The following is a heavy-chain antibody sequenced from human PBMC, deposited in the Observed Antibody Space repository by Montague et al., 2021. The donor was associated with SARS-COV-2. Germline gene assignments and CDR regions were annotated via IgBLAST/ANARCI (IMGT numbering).Heavy chain of an antibody. CDR2: INHSEST. CDR1: GGSFSGYY. Sequence: SETLSLTCAVYGGSFSGYYWNWIRQPPGKGLEWTGEINHSESTNYNPSLKSRVTMSVDTSKNQFSLKLSSVTAADTAVYYCARGARQGYGFRLGSFDSGGKETRVTASS. V-gene: IGHV4-34*01. CDR3: ARGARQGYGFRLGSFDS. J-gene: IGHJ5*01. D-gene: IGHD3-10*01.